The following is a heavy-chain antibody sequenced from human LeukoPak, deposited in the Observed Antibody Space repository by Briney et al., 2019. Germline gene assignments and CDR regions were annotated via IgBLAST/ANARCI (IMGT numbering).Heavy chain of an antibody. J-gene: IGHJ4*02. Sequence: PGGSPRLSCAASGFSFSDYYMSWVRQAPGKGLEGISYITNSGSTIYYAESVKGRFTISRDDAKNSLYLQMNNLRAEDTAVYYCARDRDCGTTTCSVDYWGQGTLVTVSS. V-gene: IGHV3-11*01. D-gene: IGHD2-2*01. CDR2: ITNSGSTI. CDR1: GFSFSDYY. CDR3: ARDRDCGTTTCSVDY.